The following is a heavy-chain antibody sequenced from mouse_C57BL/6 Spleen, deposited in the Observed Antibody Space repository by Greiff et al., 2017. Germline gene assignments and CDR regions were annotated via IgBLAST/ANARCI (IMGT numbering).Heavy chain of an antibody. CDR1: GYTFTSYW. CDR2: IDPSDSYT. D-gene: IGHD3-2*02. J-gene: IGHJ3*01. V-gene: IGHV1-69*01. CDR3: SRHRAQATPFAY. Sequence: QVQLKQPGAELVMPGASVKLSCKASGYTFTSYWMHWVKQRPGQGLEWIGEIDPSDSYTNYNQKFKGKSTLTVDKSSSTAYMQLSSLTSEDSAVLYGSRHRAQATPFAYWGQGTLVTVSA.